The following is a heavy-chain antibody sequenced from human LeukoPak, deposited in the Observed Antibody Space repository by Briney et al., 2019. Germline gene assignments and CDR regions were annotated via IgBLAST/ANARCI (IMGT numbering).Heavy chain of an antibody. Sequence: GGSLRLSCVASGFTLSSNYMSWVRQAPGKGLEWVSVIYSGGNTYYADSVKGRFSISRDNSKNTLYLQMNSLRAEDTAAYYCARGRPPFNFDYWGQGTLVTVSS. V-gene: IGHV3-53*01. CDR2: IYSGGNT. CDR1: GFTLSSNY. J-gene: IGHJ4*02. CDR3: ARGRPPFNFDY.